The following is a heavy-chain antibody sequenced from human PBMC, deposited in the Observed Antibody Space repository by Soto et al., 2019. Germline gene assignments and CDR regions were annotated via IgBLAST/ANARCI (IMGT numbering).Heavy chain of an antibody. CDR2: ISYDGSNK. J-gene: IGHJ4*02. CDR1: GFTFSNYG. Sequence: QVQLVESGGGVVQPGGSLRLSCAASGFTFSNYGMHWVRQAPGKGLEWVAVISYDGSNKYYADSVKGRFTISRDNSKNTLYLQMNSLTTEDVAVYYCARDWVWFGAHQIDCWGQGTLVTVSS. CDR3: ARDWVWFGAHQIDC. D-gene: IGHD3-10*01. V-gene: IGHV3-30*03.